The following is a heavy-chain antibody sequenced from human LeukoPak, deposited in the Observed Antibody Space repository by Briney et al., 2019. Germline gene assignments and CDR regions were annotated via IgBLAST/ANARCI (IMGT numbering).Heavy chain of an antibody. Sequence: ASVKVSCTASGNTFSSSDINWVRQATEQGLEWMGWMNPKSGKTDYAQKFQGRVTMTRNTSISTAYMELSSLRSDDTAVYYCALGSCSSTSCYHAFDIWGQGTMVTVSS. CDR1: GNTFSSSD. CDR3: ALGSCSSTSCYHAFDI. V-gene: IGHV1-8*01. D-gene: IGHD2-2*01. J-gene: IGHJ3*02. CDR2: MNPKSGKT.